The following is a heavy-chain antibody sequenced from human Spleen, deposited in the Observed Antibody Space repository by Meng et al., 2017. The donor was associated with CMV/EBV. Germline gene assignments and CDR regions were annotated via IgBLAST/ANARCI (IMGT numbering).Heavy chain of an antibody. J-gene: IGHJ4*02. Sequence: SETLSLTCTVSGGSITNYYWTWIRQPPGRGLEWIGYIYYSGRTNYNPSLKSRVTMSVDTSKNQFSLKLSSVTAADTAVYYCARETYQLLFDYWGQGTLVTVSS. CDR1: GGSITNYY. CDR3: ARETYQLLFDY. V-gene: IGHV4-59*01. D-gene: IGHD2-2*01. CDR2: IYYSGRT.